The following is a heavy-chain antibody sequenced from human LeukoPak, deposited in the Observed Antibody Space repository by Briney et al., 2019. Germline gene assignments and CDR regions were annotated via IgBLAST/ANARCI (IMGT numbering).Heavy chain of an antibody. J-gene: IGHJ4*02. CDR2: LHAGGKT. V-gene: IGHV3-53*01. Sequence: GGSLRLSCAASGFTVSANYMTGVRQAPGKGLQWVSILHAGGKTYYADSVKGRFTISRDNSKNTLYLQMNSLSAEDSAVYFCARGRPPGTHYDDWGQGTQVTVSS. CDR1: GFTVSANY. CDR3: ARGRPPGTHYDD. D-gene: IGHD1-1*01.